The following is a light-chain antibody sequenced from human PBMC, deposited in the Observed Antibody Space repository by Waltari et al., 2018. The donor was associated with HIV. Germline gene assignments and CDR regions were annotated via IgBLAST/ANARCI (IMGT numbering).Light chain of an antibody. J-gene: IGKJ3*01. Sequence: DIQMTQSPSSLHASVGDRLTITCRASQTINRYLNCYQQKPGQGPTLLISAASTLESGVPSRFSGSVSGAEFTLSISSVQPEDFATYYCLQTYGSPLTFGPGTTLEVK. CDR2: AAS. V-gene: IGKV1-39*01. CDR3: LQTYGSPLT. CDR1: QTINRY.